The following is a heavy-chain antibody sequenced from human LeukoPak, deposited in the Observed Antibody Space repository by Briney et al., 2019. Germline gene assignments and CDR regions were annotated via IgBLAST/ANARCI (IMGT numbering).Heavy chain of an antibody. J-gene: IGHJ5*02. V-gene: IGHV1-8*03. D-gene: IGHD1-7*01. CDR2: MNPNSANT. CDR1: GYTFTSYD. CDR3: ARDPYKLELRGNWFDP. Sequence: VASVKVSCKASGYTFTSYDINWVRQATGQGLEWMGWMNPNSANTGYAQKFQGRVTITRNTSISTTYMELSSLRFEDTAVYYCARDPYKLELRGNWFDPWGQGTLVTVSS.